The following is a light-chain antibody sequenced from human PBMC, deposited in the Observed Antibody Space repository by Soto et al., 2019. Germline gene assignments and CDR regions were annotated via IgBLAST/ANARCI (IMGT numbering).Light chain of an antibody. CDR1: QDISNS. CDR3: LQHDNVPT. Sequence: DIQMTPSPSSLSASVGDRVTITCQASQDISNSLSWYQQKPGKAPKLLITDAATLEAGVPSRFSGSGSGTDITFTISSLQPEDFATYFCLQHDNVPTFGLGTKLEVK. CDR2: DAA. J-gene: IGKJ2*01. V-gene: IGKV1-33*01.